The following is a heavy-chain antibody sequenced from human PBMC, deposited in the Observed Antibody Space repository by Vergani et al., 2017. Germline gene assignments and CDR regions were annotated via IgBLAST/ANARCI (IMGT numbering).Heavy chain of an antibody. CDR1: GGSFSGYY. V-gene: IGHV4-34*09. CDR3: ARGGRPHYYDSSGYPRPFDY. D-gene: IGHD3-22*01. J-gene: IGHJ4*02. CDR2: INHSGST. Sequence: QLQLQESGSGLVKPSQTLSLTCAVSGGSFSGYYWSWIRQPPGKGLEWIGEINHSGSTNYNPSLKSRVTISVDTSKNQFSLKLSSVTAADTAVYYCARGGRPHYYDSSGYPRPFDYWGQGTLVTVSS.